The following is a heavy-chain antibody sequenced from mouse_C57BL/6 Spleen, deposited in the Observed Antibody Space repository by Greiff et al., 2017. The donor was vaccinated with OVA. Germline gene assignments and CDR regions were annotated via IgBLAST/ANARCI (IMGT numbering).Heavy chain of an antibody. V-gene: IGHV1-72*01. Sequence: QVHVKQPGAELVKPGASVKLSCKASGYTFTSYWMHWVKQRPGRGLEWIGRIDPNSGGTKYNEKFKSKATLTVDKPSSTAYMQLSSLTSEDSAVYYCASHYYGSSPYWYFDVWGTGTTVTVSS. CDR1: GYTFTSYW. J-gene: IGHJ1*03. CDR2: IDPNSGGT. CDR3: ASHYYGSSPYWYFDV. D-gene: IGHD1-1*01.